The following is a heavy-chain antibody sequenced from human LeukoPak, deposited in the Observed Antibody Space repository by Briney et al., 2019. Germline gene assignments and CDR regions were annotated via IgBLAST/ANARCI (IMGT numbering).Heavy chain of an antibody. CDR1: GGSISSYY. Sequence: PSETLSLTCTVSGGSISSYYWSWIRQPAGKGLEWIGRIYTSGSTNYNPSLKSRVTMSVDTSKNQFSLKLSSVTAADTAVYYCARKHCSGWFPDAFDIWGQGTMVTVSS. D-gene: IGHD6-19*01. CDR3: ARKHCSGWFPDAFDI. CDR2: IYTSGST. V-gene: IGHV4-4*07. J-gene: IGHJ3*02.